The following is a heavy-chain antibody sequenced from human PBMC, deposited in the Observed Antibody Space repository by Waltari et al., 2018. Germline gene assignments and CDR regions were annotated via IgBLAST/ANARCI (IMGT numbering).Heavy chain of an antibody. D-gene: IGHD2-15*01. V-gene: IGHV4-39*07. J-gene: IGHJ5*02. CDR2: IYYSGST. CDR3: ARAGNFVVAARGVWFDP. Sequence: QLQLQESGPGLVKPSETLSLTCTVSGGSISSSSYYWGWIRQPPGKGLEWIVSIYYSGSTYYNPSLKSRVTISVDTSKNQFSLKLSSVTAADTAVYYCARAGNFVVAARGVWFDPWGQGTLVTVSS. CDR1: GGSISSSSYY.